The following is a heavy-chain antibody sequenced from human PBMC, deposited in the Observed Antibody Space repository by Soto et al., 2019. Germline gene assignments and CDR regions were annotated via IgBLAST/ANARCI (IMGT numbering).Heavy chain of an antibody. V-gene: IGHV3-23*01. CDR3: AKGRGGSGSLTPRVDF. D-gene: IGHD3-10*01. CDR2: ISGGGDTT. Sequence: EVQLLKSWGGLVQPGGSLRLSCAASGFTFNNYAMTWVRQAPGKGLEWVSAISGGGDTTSYADSVKGRFTVSRDGSKNTLYLQMSSLRAEDTALYYCAKGRGGSGSLTPRVDFWGQGTQVTVSS. CDR1: GFTFNNYA. J-gene: IGHJ4*02.